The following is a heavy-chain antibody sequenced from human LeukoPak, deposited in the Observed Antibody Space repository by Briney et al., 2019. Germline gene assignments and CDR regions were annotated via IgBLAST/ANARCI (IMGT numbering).Heavy chain of an antibody. Sequence: GGSLRLSCAASGFTFSSYWMTWVRQAPGQGLEWVANIKQDGSEKYYVDSVKGRFTISRDNAKNSLYLEMNNRRGEDTAVYDCARDPHSWGQGTLVTVSS. J-gene: IGHJ4*02. CDR1: GFTFSSYW. CDR3: ARDPHS. V-gene: IGHV3-7*01. CDR2: IKQDGSEK.